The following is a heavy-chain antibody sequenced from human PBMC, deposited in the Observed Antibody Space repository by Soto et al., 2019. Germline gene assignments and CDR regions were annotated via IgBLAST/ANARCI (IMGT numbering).Heavy chain of an antibody. J-gene: IGHJ5*02. Sequence: PSETLCLTCAVSSGSIGSGGYSWSWIRQPPGKGLEWIGYIYHSGSTYYNPSLKSRVTISVDRSKNQFSLKLSSVTAADTAVYYCARVPGPWGQGTLVTVSS. CDR1: SGSIGSGGYS. CDR2: IYHSGST. CDR3: ARVPGP. V-gene: IGHV4-30-2*01.